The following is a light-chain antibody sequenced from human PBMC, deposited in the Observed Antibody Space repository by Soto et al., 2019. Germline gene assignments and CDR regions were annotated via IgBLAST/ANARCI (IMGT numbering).Light chain of an antibody. V-gene: IGLV2-14*01. Sequence: SALTQPASVSGSPGQSITISCTGTSSDVGGYNYVSWYQQHPGKAPKLMIYDVSNRPSGVSNRFSGSKSGNTASLTISGLQAEDEADYYCSSYTSSSTLEVFGTGTSSPS. J-gene: IGLJ1*01. CDR1: SSDVGGYNY. CDR2: DVS. CDR3: SSYTSSSTLEV.